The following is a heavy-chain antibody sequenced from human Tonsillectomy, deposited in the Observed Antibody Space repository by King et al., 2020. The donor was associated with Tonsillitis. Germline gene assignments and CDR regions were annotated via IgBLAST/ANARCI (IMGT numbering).Heavy chain of an antibody. Sequence: QLQLQESGPGLVKPSETLSLTCTVSGGSISSSSYYWGWIRQPPGKGLEWIGSIYYSGSTYYNPSLKSRVTISVDTSKNQFSLKLSSVTAADTAVYYCARPRITYYYDSSGYFEAFDIWGQGTMVTVSS. D-gene: IGHD3-22*01. J-gene: IGHJ3*02. CDR2: IYYSGST. CDR3: ARPRITYYYDSSGYFEAFDI. CDR1: GGSISSSSYY. V-gene: IGHV4-39*07.